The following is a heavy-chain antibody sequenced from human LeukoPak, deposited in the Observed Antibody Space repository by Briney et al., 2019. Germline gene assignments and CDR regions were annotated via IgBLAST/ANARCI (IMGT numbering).Heavy chain of an antibody. CDR3: VKDFGDCSGGSCYRFFDY. V-gene: IGHV3-64D*09. D-gene: IGHD2-15*01. Sequence: TGGSLRLSCSASGFTFSSYAMHWVRQAPGKGLEYVSAISSNGGSTYYADSVKGRFTISRDNSKNTLYLQMSSLRAEDTAVYYCVKDFGDCSGGSCYRFFDYWGQGTLVTVSS. CDR2: ISSNGGST. CDR1: GFTFSSYA. J-gene: IGHJ4*02.